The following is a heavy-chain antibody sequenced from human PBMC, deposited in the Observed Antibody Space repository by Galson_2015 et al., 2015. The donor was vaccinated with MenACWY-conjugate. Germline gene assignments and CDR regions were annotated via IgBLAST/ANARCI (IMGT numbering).Heavy chain of an antibody. Sequence: SLRLSCAASGFTFSSYWMHWARHGPGKGLVWVSRIKTDGSTTNYADSVKGRFTISRDIAKNTVDLPMNSLRAEDTALYYCAREDDDWADGGGDYWGQGTLVTVSS. V-gene: IGHV3-74*01. J-gene: IGHJ4*02. CDR3: AREDDDWADGGGDY. CDR2: IKTDGSTT. D-gene: IGHD4-23*01. CDR1: GFTFSSYW.